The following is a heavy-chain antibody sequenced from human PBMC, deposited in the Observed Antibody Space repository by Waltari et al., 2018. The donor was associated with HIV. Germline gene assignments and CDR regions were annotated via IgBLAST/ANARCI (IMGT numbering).Heavy chain of an antibody. CDR3: ARERPYGSGQPVDN. J-gene: IGHJ4*02. CDR2: IHHSGKT. V-gene: IGHV4-38-2*02. D-gene: IGHD3-10*01. CDR1: GTSISRGYY. Sequence: QVQLQESGPGLVKPSETLSLSCSVSGTSISRGYYWGWIRQPPGKGLEWIGAIHHSGKTYSNPSLNSRVTTSTDTSTNQFSLKLTNVTAADTAVYFCARERPYGSGQPVDNWGQGILVIVSS.